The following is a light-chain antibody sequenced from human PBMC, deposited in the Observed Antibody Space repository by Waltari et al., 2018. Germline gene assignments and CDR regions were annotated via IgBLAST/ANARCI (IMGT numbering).Light chain of an antibody. V-gene: IGLV1-40*01. Sequence: QSVLTQPPSVSGAPGQRVTISCTGSSYNTRAGYDVNSNQQLPGTAPKLLIYGNSNRLSGVPDRCSGSKSGASASLAISGLQAEDEAEYYCQAYDRSLSGSVFGGGTKLTVL. CDR2: GNS. J-gene: IGLJ2*01. CDR1: SYNTRAGYD. CDR3: QAYDRSLSGSV.